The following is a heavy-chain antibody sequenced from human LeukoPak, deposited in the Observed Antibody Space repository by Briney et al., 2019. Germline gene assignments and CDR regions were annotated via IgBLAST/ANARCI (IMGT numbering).Heavy chain of an antibody. CDR3: ARDVDTAIGRYYYYYMDV. CDR1: GGTFSSYA. CDR2: IIPIFGTA. J-gene: IGHJ6*03. D-gene: IGHD5-18*01. Sequence: EASVKVSCKASGGTFSSYAISWVRQAPGQGLEWMGGIIPIFGTANYAQKFQGRVTITADKSTSTAYMELSSLRSEDTAVYYCARDVDTAIGRYYYYYMDVWGKGTTVTVSS. V-gene: IGHV1-69*06.